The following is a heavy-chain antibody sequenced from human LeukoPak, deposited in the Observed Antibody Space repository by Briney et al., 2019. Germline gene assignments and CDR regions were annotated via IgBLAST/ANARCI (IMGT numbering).Heavy chain of an antibody. D-gene: IGHD4-17*01. CDR3: ARGGLYDFGDCRVSGIWFDP. CDR2: ICYSGIT. J-gene: IGHJ5*02. V-gene: IGHV4-39*01. Sequence: SSETLSLTCTVSGFPISSSRYYWGWNRQPPGKGLESNVSICYSGITYYNPAPKRRVTISVDTAKSQFSLKLGYVTAADTVVYYCARGGLYDFGDCRVSGIWFDPWGQGTLVTVSS. CDR1: GFPISSSRYY.